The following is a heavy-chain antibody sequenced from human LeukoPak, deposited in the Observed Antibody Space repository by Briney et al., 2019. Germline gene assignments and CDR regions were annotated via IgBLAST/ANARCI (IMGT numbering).Heavy chain of an antibody. J-gene: IGHJ4*02. V-gene: IGHV1-2*06. Sequence: GASVKVSCKASGYTFTGYYMHWVRQAPGQGLEWMGRINPNSGGTNYAQKFQGRVTMTRDTSISTAYMELSRLRSDDTAVYYCASGYSSCWHVLDYWGQGTLVTVSS. CDR3: ASGYSSCWHVLDY. D-gene: IGHD6-13*01. CDR1: GYTFTGYY. CDR2: INPNSGGT.